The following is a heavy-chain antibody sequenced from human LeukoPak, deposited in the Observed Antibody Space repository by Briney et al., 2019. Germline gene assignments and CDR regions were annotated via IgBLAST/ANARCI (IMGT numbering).Heavy chain of an antibody. J-gene: IGHJ4*02. Sequence: PGGSLKLSCVASAFTFSNCWMSWVRQTPGRGLEWVANINQDGGEKYYADSVKGRFTITRDNAKNSLYLQINSLRAEDTAVYYCATERRGSSWSDGKEAFDHWGQGTLVAVSS. CDR2: INQDGGEK. CDR1: AFTFSNCW. V-gene: IGHV3-7*01. CDR3: ATERRGSSWSDGKEAFDH. D-gene: IGHD6-13*01.